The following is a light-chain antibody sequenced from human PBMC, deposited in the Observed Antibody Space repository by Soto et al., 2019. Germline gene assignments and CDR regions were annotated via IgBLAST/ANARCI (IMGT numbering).Light chain of an antibody. J-gene: IGLJ2*01. Sequence: QSVLTQPASVSGSPGQSITISCTGTNSDVGGHNCVSWHQQHPGKAPKLLIYDVSNRPSGVSNRFSGSKSGNTASLTISGLQAEDEADYYCSSYTSSSTYVVFGGGTKLTVL. CDR1: NSDVGGHNC. CDR2: DVS. CDR3: SSYTSSSTYVV. V-gene: IGLV2-14*01.